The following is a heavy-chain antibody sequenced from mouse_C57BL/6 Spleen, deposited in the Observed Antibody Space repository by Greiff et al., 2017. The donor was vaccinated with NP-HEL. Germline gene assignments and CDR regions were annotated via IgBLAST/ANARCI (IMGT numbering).Heavy chain of an antibody. CDR1: GFTFSNYW. CDR3: TGLDITTVASFDV. D-gene: IGHD1-1*01. CDR2: IRLKSDNYET. Sequence: EVQLQESGGGLVQPGGSMKLSCVASGFTFSNYWMNWVRQSPEKGLEWVAQIRLKSDNYETHYAESVKGRFTISRDDSKSSVYLQMNNLRAEDTGIYYCTGLDITTVASFDVWGTGTTVTVSS. V-gene: IGHV6-3*01. J-gene: IGHJ1*03.